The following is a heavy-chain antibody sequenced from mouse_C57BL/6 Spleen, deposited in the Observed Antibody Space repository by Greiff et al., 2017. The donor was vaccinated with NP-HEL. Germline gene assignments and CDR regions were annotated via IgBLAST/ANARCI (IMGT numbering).Heavy chain of an antibody. CDR2: INPNNGGT. CDR3: ARGDYYGSSYGFYSFDY. CDR1: GYTFTDYY. J-gene: IGHJ2*01. Sequence: EVQLQQSGPELVKPGASVKISCKASGYTFTDYYMNWVKQSHGKSLEWIGDINPNNGGTSYNQKFKGKATLTVDKSSSTAYMELRSLTSEDSAVYYCARGDYYGSSYGFYSFDYWGQGTTLTVSS. V-gene: IGHV1-26*01. D-gene: IGHD1-1*01.